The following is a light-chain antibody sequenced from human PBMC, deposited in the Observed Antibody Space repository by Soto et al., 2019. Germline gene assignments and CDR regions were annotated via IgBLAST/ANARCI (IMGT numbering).Light chain of an antibody. J-gene: IGKJ2*01. CDR1: HSVRSNY. V-gene: IGKV3-20*01. Sequence: EIVLTQSPGTLSLSPGERATLSCRASHSVRSNYLAWYQQKPGQTPRLLIYGASSRATGIPDRFSGSGSGTDVTLTISRLEPEDFAVYYCQQYGGSPPDAFGQGTKLAI. CDR3: QQYGGSPPDA. CDR2: GAS.